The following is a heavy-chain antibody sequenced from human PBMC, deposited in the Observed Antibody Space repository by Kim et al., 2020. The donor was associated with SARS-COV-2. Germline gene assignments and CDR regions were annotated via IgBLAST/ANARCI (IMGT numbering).Heavy chain of an antibody. D-gene: IGHD2-2*01. CDR3: AKGTSSRHFDY. CDR2: T. Sequence: TVSPDSVKGRFTISRDNSKNTLYLQMNSLRAEDTALYYCAKGTSSRHFDYWGQGILVTVSS. J-gene: IGHJ4*02. V-gene: IGHV3-23*01.